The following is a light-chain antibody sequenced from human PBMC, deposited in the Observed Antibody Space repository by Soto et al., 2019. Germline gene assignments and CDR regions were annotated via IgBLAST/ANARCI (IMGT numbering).Light chain of an antibody. Sequence: DIQMTQSPSTLSASVGDRVTITCRASQSISSWLAWYQQKPEKAPKLLIYKASSLESGVPSRFSGSGSGTEFTLTISSLQPDDCATYYCQQYNSYSPITFVKGNKV. CDR1: QSISSW. CDR3: QQYNSYSPIT. J-gene: IGKJ1*01. V-gene: IGKV1-5*03. CDR2: KAS.